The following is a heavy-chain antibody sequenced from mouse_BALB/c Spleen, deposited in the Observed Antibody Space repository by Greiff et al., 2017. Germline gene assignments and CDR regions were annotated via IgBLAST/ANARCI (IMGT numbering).Heavy chain of an antibody. J-gene: IGHJ4*01. D-gene: IGHD2-4*01. V-gene: IGHV1S81*02. Sequence: VQLQHPGAELVKPGASVKLSCKASGYTFTSYWMHWVKQRPGQGLEWIGEINPSNGRTNYNEKFKSKATLTVDKSSSTAYMQLSSLTSEDSAVYYCARPTRIYYDYDDDAMDYWGQGTSVTVSS. CDR2: INPSNGRT. CDR3: ARPTRIYYDYDDDAMDY. CDR1: GYTFTSYW.